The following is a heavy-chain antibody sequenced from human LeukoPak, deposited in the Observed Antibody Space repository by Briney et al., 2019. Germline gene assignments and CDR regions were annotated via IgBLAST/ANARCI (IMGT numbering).Heavy chain of an antibody. J-gene: IGHJ3*02. Sequence: GASVKVSCKASGYTFTAYSIHWVRQAPGQGLEWMGWINRNSGDTNSAQSFQGRVTMTGDTSINTAYMELSSLRSDDTAVYYCARGAAYYDILTGYRAGGSDAFDIWGQGTMVTVSS. CDR1: GYTFTAYS. D-gene: IGHD3-9*01. V-gene: IGHV1-2*02. CDR3: ARGAAYYDILTGYRAGGSDAFDI. CDR2: INRNSGDT.